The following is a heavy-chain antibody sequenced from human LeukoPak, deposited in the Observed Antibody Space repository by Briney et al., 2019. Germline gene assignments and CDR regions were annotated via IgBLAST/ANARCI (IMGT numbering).Heavy chain of an antibody. V-gene: IGHV4-39*07. Sequence: PSETLSLTCTVSGGSISSSSYYWGWIRQPPGKGLEWIGSIYYSGSTYYNPSLKSRVTISVDTSKNQFSLKLSSVTAADTAVYYCAREDHTAMAPDAFDIWGQGTMVTVSS. CDR3: AREDHTAMAPDAFDI. CDR2: IYYSGST. CDR1: GGSISSSSYY. D-gene: IGHD5-18*01. J-gene: IGHJ3*02.